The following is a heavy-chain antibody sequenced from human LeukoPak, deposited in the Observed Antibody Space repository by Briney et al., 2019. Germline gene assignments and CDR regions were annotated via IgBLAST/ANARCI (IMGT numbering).Heavy chain of an antibody. D-gene: IGHD6-13*01. CDR1: GGSLSSGSYY. Sequence: SETLSLTCTVSGGSLSSGSYYWSWIRQPPGKGLEWIGYIYYSGSTNYNLSLKSRVTISVDTSKNQFSLKLSSVTAADTAVYYCARGAGYSSSNDYWGQGTLVTVSS. V-gene: IGHV4-61*01. J-gene: IGHJ4*02. CDR2: IYYSGST. CDR3: ARGAGYSSSNDY.